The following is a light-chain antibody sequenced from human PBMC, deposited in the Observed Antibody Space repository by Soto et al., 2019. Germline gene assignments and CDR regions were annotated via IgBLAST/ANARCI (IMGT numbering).Light chain of an antibody. Sequence: DIQMTQSPSSLSASVGDRVTITCRASQSISSHLNWYQQKPGKAPKLVIYAASTLQSGVPSRFSGSGSGTDFTLTISSLQPEDFATYSCQHSHSTPLTFGGGTKVDIK. V-gene: IGKV1-39*01. CDR1: QSISSH. J-gene: IGKJ4*01. CDR3: QHSHSTPLT. CDR2: AAS.